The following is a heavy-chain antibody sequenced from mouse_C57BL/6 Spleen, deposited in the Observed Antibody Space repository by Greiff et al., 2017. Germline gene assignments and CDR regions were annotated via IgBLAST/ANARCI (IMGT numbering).Heavy chain of an antibody. D-gene: IGHD2-3*01. Sequence: QVQLQQPGAELVKPGASVKLSCKASGYTFTSYWMQWVKQRPGQGLEWIGEIDPSDSYTNYNQKFKGKATLTVDTSSSTAYMQLSSLTSEDSAVYDCATIYDGFRGDYWGQGTSVTVSS. CDR3: ATIYDGFRGDY. V-gene: IGHV1-50*01. CDR2: IDPSDSYT. CDR1: GYTFTSYW. J-gene: IGHJ4*01.